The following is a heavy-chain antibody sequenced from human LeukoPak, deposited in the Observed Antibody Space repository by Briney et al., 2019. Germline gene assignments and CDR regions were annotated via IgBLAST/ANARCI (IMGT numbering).Heavy chain of an antibody. CDR1: GGSISSGGYS. CDR2: ISHSGST. Sequence: PSETLSHTCAVSGGSISSGGYSWSWIRQPPGKGLEWLGYISHSGSTYYNPSLKSRVTISVDTSKNQFSLKLSSVTGADTAVYYCASSMVRGVITYTIFDYWGQGTLVTVSS. D-gene: IGHD3-10*01. J-gene: IGHJ4*02. CDR3: ASSMVRGVITYTIFDY. V-gene: IGHV4-30-2*05.